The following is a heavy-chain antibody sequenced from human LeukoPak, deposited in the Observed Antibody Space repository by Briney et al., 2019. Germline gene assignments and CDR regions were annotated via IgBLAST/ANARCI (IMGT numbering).Heavy chain of an antibody. CDR2: INPGDSDT. V-gene: IGHV5-51*01. CDR1: GYXFTSHW. CDR3: ARHVAASGPGD. D-gene: IGHD6-13*01. J-gene: IGHJ4*02. Sequence: GESLKIFCNVSGYXFTSHWISWVRPMPGKGLEWMGSINPGDSDTRYSPSFQGQVTISADKSINTAYLQWSSLKASDTAMYYCARHVAASGPGDWGQGTLVTVSS.